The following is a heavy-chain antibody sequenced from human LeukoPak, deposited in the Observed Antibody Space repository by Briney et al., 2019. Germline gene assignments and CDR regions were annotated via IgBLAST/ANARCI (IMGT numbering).Heavy chain of an antibody. CDR3: ARVGGVYGHHRYDF. J-gene: IGHJ4*02. CDR2: IDYADDT. CDR1: GFTFSSYD. V-gene: IGHV3-13*01. D-gene: IGHD3-16*01. Sequence: GGSLRLSCAASGFTFSSYDMHWVRQVAGRGLEWVSSIDYADDTFYSVAVKGRFTVSRGNAKSSFYLHMNSLRVGDTAVYYCARVGGVYGHHRYDFWGQGTPVTVSS.